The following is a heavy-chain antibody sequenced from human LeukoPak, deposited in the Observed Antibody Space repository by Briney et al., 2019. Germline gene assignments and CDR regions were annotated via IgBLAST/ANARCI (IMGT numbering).Heavy chain of an antibody. V-gene: IGHV1-18*01. CDR2: ISAYNGNT. D-gene: IGHD6-6*01. CDR3: ARDDDSSSMSRFYYYYGMDV. Sequence: GASVEVSCKASGYTFTSYGISWVRQAPGQGLEWMGWISAYNGNTNYAQKLQGRVTMTTDTSTSTAYMELRSLRSDDTAVYYCARDDDSSSMSRFYYYYGMDVWGQGTTVTVSS. CDR1: GYTFTSYG. J-gene: IGHJ6*02.